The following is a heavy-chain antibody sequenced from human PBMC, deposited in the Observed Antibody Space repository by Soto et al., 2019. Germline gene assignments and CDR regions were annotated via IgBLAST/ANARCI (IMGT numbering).Heavy chain of an antibody. CDR2: IYYSGST. J-gene: IGHJ1*01. CDR3: ASSPYCSSTSCYAGYFQH. D-gene: IGHD2-2*01. Sequence: SETLSLTCTVSGGSLSSGGYYWSWIRQHPGKGLEWIGYIYYSGSTYYNPSLKSRVTISVDTSKNQFSLKLSSVTAADTAVYYCASSPYCSSTSCYAGYFQHWGQGTLVTVSS. V-gene: IGHV4-31*03. CDR1: GGSLSSGGYY.